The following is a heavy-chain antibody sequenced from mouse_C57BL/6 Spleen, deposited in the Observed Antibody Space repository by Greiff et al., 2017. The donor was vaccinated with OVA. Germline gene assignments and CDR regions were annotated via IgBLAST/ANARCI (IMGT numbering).Heavy chain of an antibody. J-gene: IGHJ1*03. CDR2: ISSGSSTI. V-gene: IGHV5-17*01. D-gene: IGHD4-1*01. Sequence: EVKLVESGGGLVKPGGSLKLSCAASGFTFSDYGMHWVRQAPEKGLEWVAYISSGSSTIYYADTVTGRFTISRDNAKNTLFLQMTSLRSEDTAMYYCARGLGRGDFDVWGTGTTVTVSS. CDR1: GFTFSDYG. CDR3: ARGLGRGDFDV.